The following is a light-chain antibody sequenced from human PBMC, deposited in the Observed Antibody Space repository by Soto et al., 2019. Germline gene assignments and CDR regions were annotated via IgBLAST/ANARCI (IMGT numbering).Light chain of an antibody. CDR2: GSS. V-gene: IGLV1-40*01. J-gene: IGLJ2*01. CDR3: QSYDSSLSGLL. Sequence: QSVLTQLPSVSGAPGHGVSISCTGSSSNIGAGYDVHWYQWLPGTAPKLLIYGSSYRPSGVPDRFSGSKSGTSASLAITGLQAEDEADYLCQSYDSSLSGLLFGGGTQMT. CDR1: SSNIGAGYD.